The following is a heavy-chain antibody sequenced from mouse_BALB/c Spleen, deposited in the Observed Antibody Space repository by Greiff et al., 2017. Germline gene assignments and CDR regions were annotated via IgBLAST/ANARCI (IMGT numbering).Heavy chain of an antibody. Sequence: EVQRVESGGGLVKPGGSLKLSCAASGFTFSSYAMSWVRQTPEKRLEWVASISSGGSTYYPDSVKGRFTISRDNARNILYRQMSSLRSEDTAMYYCARRVTTATNFDYWGQGTTLTVSS. CDR1: GFTFSSYA. CDR3: ARRVTTATNFDY. D-gene: IGHD1-2*01. V-gene: IGHV5-6-5*01. CDR2: ISSGGST. J-gene: IGHJ2*01.